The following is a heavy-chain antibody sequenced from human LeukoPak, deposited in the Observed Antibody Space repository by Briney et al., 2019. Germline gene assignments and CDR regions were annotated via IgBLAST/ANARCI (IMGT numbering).Heavy chain of an antibody. CDR3: ARWVKTYYHGSGSYMVGPLNSRHTYYFDY. CDR1: GGSFSGYY. CDR2: INHSGST. J-gene: IGHJ4*02. V-gene: IGHV4-34*01. Sequence: PSETLSLTCAVYGGSFSGYYWSWIRQPPGKGLEWIGEINHSGSTNYNPSLKSRVTISVDTSKNQFSLKLSSVTAADTAVYYCARWVKTYYHGSGSYMVGPLNSRHTYYFDYWGQGTLVTVSS. D-gene: IGHD3-10*01.